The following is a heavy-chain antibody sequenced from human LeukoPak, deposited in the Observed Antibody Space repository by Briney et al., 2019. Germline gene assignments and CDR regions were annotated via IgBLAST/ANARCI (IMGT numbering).Heavy chain of an antibody. CDR3: AKDIGERGYKDY. V-gene: IGHV3-43*02. D-gene: IGHD5-18*01. J-gene: IGHJ4*02. CDR1: GFTFKDYA. Sequence: LGGSLRLSCAASGFTFKDYAMHWVRQAPGKGLEWVSLISGDGATTFYADSVKGRFSISRDNSKNSLYLQMNSLRTEDTAFYYCAKDIGERGYKDYWGQGTLVTVSS. CDR2: ISGDGATT.